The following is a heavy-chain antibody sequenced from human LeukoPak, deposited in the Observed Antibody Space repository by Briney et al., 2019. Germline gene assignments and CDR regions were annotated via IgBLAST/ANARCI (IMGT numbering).Heavy chain of an antibody. CDR2: IYIADSDT. D-gene: IGHD2-15*01. CDR3: AKQKYCSGGSCFQDYDAFDI. CDR1: GYIFTSSW. J-gene: IGHJ3*02. V-gene: IGHV5-51*01. Sequence: GESLKISCQGSGYIFTSSWIGWVRQMPGKGLEWMGIIYIADSDTRYSPSFQGQVTISADKATSTAYLQWSSLEASDTAIYYCAKQKYCSGGSCFQDYDAFDIWGQGTMVSVSS.